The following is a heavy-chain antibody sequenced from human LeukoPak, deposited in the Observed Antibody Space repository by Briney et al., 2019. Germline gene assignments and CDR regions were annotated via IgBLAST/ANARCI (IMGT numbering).Heavy chain of an antibody. CDR3: AKVVYDSSGYPARYFDL. CDR1: GFTFSTYA. CDR2: ISGGGGST. Sequence: GGSLRLSCAASGFTFSTYAMSWVRQAPGKGLQWVSAISGGGGSTYYADFVKGRFTISRDNSKNTLYLQMNSLRAEDTAVYYCAKVVYDSSGYPARYFDLWGRGTLVTVSS. J-gene: IGHJ2*01. D-gene: IGHD3-22*01. V-gene: IGHV3-23*01.